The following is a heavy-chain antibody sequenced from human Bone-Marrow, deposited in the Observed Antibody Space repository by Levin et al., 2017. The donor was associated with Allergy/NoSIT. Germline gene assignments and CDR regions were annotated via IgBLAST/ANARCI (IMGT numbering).Heavy chain of an antibody. V-gene: IGHV3-23*01. J-gene: IGHJ1*01. CDR3: AKMEQQLVQGAFQE. D-gene: IGHD1-1*01. CDR2: ISGTYDQT. CDR1: GFISAYYA. Sequence: GGSLRLSCATSGFISAYYAMSWVRQAPGKGLEWVSGISGTYDQTFYRDSVKGRFTISRDNSKNTVYLQMNNLRVDDSAIYYCAKMEQQLVQGAFQEWGQGTLVSVSS.